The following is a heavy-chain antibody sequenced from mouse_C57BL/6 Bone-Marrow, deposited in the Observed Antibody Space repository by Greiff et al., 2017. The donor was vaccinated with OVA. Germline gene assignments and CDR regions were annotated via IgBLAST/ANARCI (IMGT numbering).Heavy chain of an antibody. D-gene: IGHD2-4*01. CDR3: VETMDYDWAMDY. V-gene: IGHV10-3*01. J-gene: IGHJ4*01. CDR2: IRSKSSNYAT. Sequence: DVQLQESGGGLVQPKGSLKLSCAASGFTFNTYAMHWVRQAPGKGLEWVARIRSKSSNYATYYADSVKDRFTISRDDSQSMLYLQMNNLKTEDTAMYYCVETMDYDWAMDYWGQGTSVTVSS. CDR1: GFTFNTYA.